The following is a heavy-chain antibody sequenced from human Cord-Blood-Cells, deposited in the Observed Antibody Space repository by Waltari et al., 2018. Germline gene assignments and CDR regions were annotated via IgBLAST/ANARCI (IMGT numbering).Heavy chain of an antibody. Sequence: EVQLVESGGGLVKPGGSLRLSCAASGFTFSSYSMNWVRQAPGKGLEWVSSISSSSSYINYADSVKGRFTISRDNAKNSLYLQMNSLRAEDTAVYYCARGRRDSSSWYFDYWGQGTLVTVSS. J-gene: IGHJ4*02. CDR1: GFTFSSYS. CDR2: ISSSSSYI. V-gene: IGHV3-21*01. CDR3: ARGRRDSSSWYFDY. D-gene: IGHD6-13*01.